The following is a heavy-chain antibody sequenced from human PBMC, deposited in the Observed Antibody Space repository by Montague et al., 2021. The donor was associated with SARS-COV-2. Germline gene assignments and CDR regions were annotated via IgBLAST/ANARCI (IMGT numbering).Heavy chain of an antibody. CDR3: ARATVDINMILVVITSVNHYFDS. Sequence: SETLSLTCAVYGGSISGYYWTWIRQPPGKGLEWIGEINHSGSTNYSPSLESRVAISVDTSKNQFSLKLNSVTAADTAIYYCARATVDINMILVVITSVNHYFDSWGQGTLVTVSP. CDR2: INHSGST. J-gene: IGHJ4*02. D-gene: IGHD3-22*01. V-gene: IGHV4-34*01. CDR1: GGSISGYY.